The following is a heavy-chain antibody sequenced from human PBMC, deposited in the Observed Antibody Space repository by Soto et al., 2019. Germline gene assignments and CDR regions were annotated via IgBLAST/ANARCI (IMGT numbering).Heavy chain of an antibody. J-gene: IGHJ6*02. CDR3: TRGAGFFYGVDV. CDR2: ISFSGSTI. Sequence: PGGSLRLSCAASGFIFGDYEMNWVRQAPGKGLEWIAHISFSGSTIYYADSVKGRFSISRDNSNNFLYLQLSGLRADDSAVYYCTRGAGFFYGVDVWGLGTTVTVS. V-gene: IGHV3-48*03. D-gene: IGHD3-10*01. CDR1: GFIFGDYE.